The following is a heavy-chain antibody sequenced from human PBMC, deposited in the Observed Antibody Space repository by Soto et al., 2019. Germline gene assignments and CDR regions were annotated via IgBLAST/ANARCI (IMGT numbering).Heavy chain of an antibody. J-gene: IGHJ6*02. D-gene: IGHD6-19*01. CDR2: ISYDGSNK. CDR3: ARDWPSGWYDPKTQYYYYYGMDV. Sequence: SLRLSCAASGFTFSSYAMHWVRQAPGKGLEWVAVISYDGSNKYYADSVKGRFTISRDNSKNTLYLQMNSLRAEDTAVYYCARDWPSGWYDPKTQYYYYYGMDVWGQGTTVTVSS. V-gene: IGHV3-30-3*01. CDR1: GFTFSSYA.